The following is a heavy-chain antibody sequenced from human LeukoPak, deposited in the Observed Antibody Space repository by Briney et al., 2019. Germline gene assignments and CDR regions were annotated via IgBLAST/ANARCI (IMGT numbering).Heavy chain of an antibody. Sequence: TGGSLRLSCAASGFTFSSYAMSWVRQAPGKGLEWVSAISSSGGSTYYADSVKGRFTISRDNSKNTLYLQMNSLRAEDTAVYYCAKDRAAADDYFDYWGQGTLVTVSS. V-gene: IGHV3-23*01. CDR1: GFTFSSYA. CDR2: ISSSGGST. CDR3: AKDRAAADDYFDY. J-gene: IGHJ4*02. D-gene: IGHD6-13*01.